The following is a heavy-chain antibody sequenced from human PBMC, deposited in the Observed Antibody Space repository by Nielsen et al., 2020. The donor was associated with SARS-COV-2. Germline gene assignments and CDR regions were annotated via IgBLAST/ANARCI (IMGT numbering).Heavy chain of an antibody. CDR3: ARDDY. V-gene: IGHV3-30-3*01. J-gene: IGHJ4*02. Sequence: GESLKISCAASGFTFSSYAMHWVRQAPGKGLEWVAVISYDGSNKYYADSVKGRFTISRDNSKNTLYLQMNSPRAEDTAVYYCARDDYWGQGTLVTVSS. CDR2: ISYDGSNK. CDR1: GFTFSSYA.